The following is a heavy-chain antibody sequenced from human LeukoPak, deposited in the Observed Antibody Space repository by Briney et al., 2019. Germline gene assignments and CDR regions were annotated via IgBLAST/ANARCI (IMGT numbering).Heavy chain of an antibody. D-gene: IGHD3-9*01. CDR1: GFTFSSYW. J-gene: IGHJ4*02. CDR3: ARDGPYYDILTGYYYELDY. Sequence: PGGSLRLSCAASGFTFSSYWMTWVRQAPGKGLEWVANIKQDGSEKYYVDSVKGRFTISRDNAKNSLYPQMNSLRAEDTAVYYCARDGPYYDILTGYYYELDYWGQGTLVTVSS. V-gene: IGHV3-7*01. CDR2: IKQDGSEK.